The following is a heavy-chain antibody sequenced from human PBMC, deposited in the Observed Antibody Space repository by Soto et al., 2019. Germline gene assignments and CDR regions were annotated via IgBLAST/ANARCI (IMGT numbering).Heavy chain of an antibody. J-gene: IGHJ6*02. CDR3: AKEGFGELPSNYYYGMDV. D-gene: IGHD3-10*01. CDR2: ISGSGGST. Sequence: GGSLRLSCAASGFTFSSYAMSWVRQAPGKGLEWVSAISGSGGSTYYADSVKGRFTISRDNSKNTLYLQMNSLRAEDTAVYYWAKEGFGELPSNYYYGMDVWGQGTTVTVSS. CDR1: GFTFSSYA. V-gene: IGHV3-23*01.